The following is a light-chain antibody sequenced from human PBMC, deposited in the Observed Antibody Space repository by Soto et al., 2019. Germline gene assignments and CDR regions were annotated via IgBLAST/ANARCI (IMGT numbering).Light chain of an antibody. Sequence: QSVLTQPASVSGSPGQSITISCTGTSSDVGGYNYVSWYQQHPGKAPKLMIYDVSNRPSGVSNRFSGAKSGNTVSLTISVLQAEDEADYYCSSHTSNSTCVLGTGTKLTVL. V-gene: IGLV2-14*01. CDR2: DVS. CDR3: SSHTSNSTCV. CDR1: SSDVGGYNY. J-gene: IGLJ1*01.